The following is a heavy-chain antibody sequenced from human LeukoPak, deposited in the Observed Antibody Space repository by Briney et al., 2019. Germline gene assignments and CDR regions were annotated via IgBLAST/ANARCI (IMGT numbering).Heavy chain of an antibody. Sequence: PGGSLRLSCVASGFTFSSYWMTWVRQAPGKGLEWVANIKQDGSEKWYVDSVKGRFTISRDNAKNSLYLQMNSLRVEDTAVYYCAREFRSGYNSRWFDYWGQGTLVTVSS. D-gene: IGHD6-19*01. J-gene: IGHJ5*01. CDR1: GFTFSSYW. CDR3: AREFRSGYNSRWFDY. CDR2: IKQDGSEK. V-gene: IGHV3-7*01.